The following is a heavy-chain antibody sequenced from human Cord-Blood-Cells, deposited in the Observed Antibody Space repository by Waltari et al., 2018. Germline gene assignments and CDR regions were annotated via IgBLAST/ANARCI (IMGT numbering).Heavy chain of an antibody. CDR3: ARSIRLPTVTTYYYYYGMDV. J-gene: IGHJ6*02. D-gene: IGHD4-17*01. V-gene: IGHV3-74*01. CDR2: INSDGSST. CDR1: GFTFSSYW. Sequence: EVQLVESGGGLVQPGGSLRLSCAASGFTFSSYWMHWVRQAPGKGLVWVSRINSDGSSTSYADSVKGRFNISRDNAKNTLYLQMNSLRAEDTAVYYCARSIRLPTVTTYYYYYGMDVWGQGTTVTVSS.